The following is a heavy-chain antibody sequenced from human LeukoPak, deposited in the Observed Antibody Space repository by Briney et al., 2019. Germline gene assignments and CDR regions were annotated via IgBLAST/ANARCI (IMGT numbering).Heavy chain of an antibody. CDR3: TGNYYGSGSYADFDY. V-gene: IGHV4-39*07. CDR2: INHSGST. J-gene: IGHJ4*02. D-gene: IGHD3-10*01. CDR1: GGSMSSGTYY. Sequence: SETLSLTCTVSGGSMSSGTYYWGWIRQPPGKGLEWIGEINHSGSTNYNPSLKSRVTMSVDTSKNQFSLKLTSVTPEDTAVYYCTGNYYGSGSYADFDYWGQGTLVTVSS.